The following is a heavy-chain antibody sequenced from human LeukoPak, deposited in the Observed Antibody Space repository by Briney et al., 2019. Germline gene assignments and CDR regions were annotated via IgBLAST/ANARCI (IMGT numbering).Heavy chain of an antibody. CDR2: IYTSGST. CDR3: ASAHYGSGSTLDY. J-gene: IGHJ4*02. D-gene: IGHD3-10*01. V-gene: IGHV4-4*07. CDR1: GVSITTYY. Sequence: SETLSLTCTVSGVSITTYYWSWIRQPAGKGLEWIGHIYTSGSTNYNPSLKSRVTMSVDTSKNQFSLKLSSVTAADTAVYYCASAHYGSGSTLDYWGQGTLVTVSS.